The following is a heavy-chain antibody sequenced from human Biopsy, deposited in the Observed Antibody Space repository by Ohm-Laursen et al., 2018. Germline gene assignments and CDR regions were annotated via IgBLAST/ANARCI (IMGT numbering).Heavy chain of an antibody. CDR1: GGTFSNYG. V-gene: IGHV1-69*01. D-gene: IGHD3-9*01. J-gene: IGHJ1*01. CDR3: ATKLTGYFHH. CDR2: KIPILGTG. Sequence: GSSVKVSCNAPGGTFSNYGVNWVRQAPGQGLERLGGKIPILGTGNYVQKFQDRATVAADPSTSTATMELRSLRSDDTAVYYCATKLTGYFHHWGQGTLVIVSS.